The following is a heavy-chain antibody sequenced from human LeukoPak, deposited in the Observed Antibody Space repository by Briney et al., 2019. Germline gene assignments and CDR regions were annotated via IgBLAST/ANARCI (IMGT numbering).Heavy chain of an antibody. J-gene: IGHJ2*01. CDR3: ARRFTVITDWYFDL. D-gene: IGHD4-17*01. V-gene: IGHV3-7*01. Sequence: PGGSLRLSCAASGFSFSSYWMSWVRQAPGKGLEWVANIKQDGSEKYYVDSVKGRFTISRDNAKNSLYLQMNGLRAEDTAVYYCARRFTVITDWYFDLWGRGTLVTVSS. CDR2: IKQDGSEK. CDR1: GFSFSSYW.